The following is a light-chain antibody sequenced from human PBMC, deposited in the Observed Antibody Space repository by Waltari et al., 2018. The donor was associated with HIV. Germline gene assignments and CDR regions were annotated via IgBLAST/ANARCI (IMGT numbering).Light chain of an antibody. V-gene: IGLV2-23*02. CDR2: EVS. CDR3: CAYAGSTTYVI. J-gene: IGLJ2*01. Sequence: QSALTQPASVSGSPGQSITISCTGTSSDVGGYNLVSWYQQHPGKAPKLMIYEVSKRPSGVSNRFPGSKSGNTASLTIAGLQAEDEADYYCCAYAGSTTYVIFGGGTKLTGL. CDR1: SSDVGGYNL.